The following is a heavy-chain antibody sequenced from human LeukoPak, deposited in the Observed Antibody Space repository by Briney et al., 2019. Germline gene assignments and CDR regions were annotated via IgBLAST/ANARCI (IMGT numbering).Heavy chain of an antibody. CDR1: GGSISSGGYY. J-gene: IGHJ6*02. Sequence: PSETLSLTCTVSGGSISSGGYYWSWIRQHPGKVLEWIGYIYYSGSTYYNPSLKSRVTISVDTSKNQFSLKLSSVTAADTAVYYCARDVLDSSSWYGGYYYYYGMDVWGQGTTVTVSS. CDR3: ARDVLDSSSWYGGYYYYYGMDV. V-gene: IGHV4-31*03. D-gene: IGHD6-13*01. CDR2: IYYSGST.